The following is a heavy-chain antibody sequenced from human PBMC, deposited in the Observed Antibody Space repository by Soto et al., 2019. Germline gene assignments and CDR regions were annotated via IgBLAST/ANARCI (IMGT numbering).Heavy chain of an antibody. CDR2: IHYNGNT. V-gene: IGHV4-59*01. CDR1: GDSISAYS. Sequence: QVQLQVSGPGLVKPSETLSLTCTVSGDSISAYSWSWVRQPPGKGLGWIGNIHYNGNTKYNPSLKSRVTMSLDTSKNQASLRLISVTAADTAKYFCAREGNLGRWLQPLDFWGQGTLVTVSS. D-gene: IGHD5-12*01. CDR3: AREGNLGRWLQPLDF. J-gene: IGHJ4*02.